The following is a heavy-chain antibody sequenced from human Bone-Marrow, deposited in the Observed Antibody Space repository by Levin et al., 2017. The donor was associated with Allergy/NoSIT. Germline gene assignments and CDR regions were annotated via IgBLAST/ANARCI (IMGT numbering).Heavy chain of an antibody. Sequence: PGGSLRLSCAASGFTFSSYGMHWVRQAPGKGLEWVAVISYDGSNKYYADSVKGRFTISRDNSKNTLYLQMNSLRAEDTAVYYCAKWASGDLGYCSGGSCFRGGFDYWGQGTLVTVSS. D-gene: IGHD2-15*01. V-gene: IGHV3-30*18. CDR3: AKWASGDLGYCSGGSCFRGGFDY. CDR2: ISYDGSNK. J-gene: IGHJ4*02. CDR1: GFTFSSYG.